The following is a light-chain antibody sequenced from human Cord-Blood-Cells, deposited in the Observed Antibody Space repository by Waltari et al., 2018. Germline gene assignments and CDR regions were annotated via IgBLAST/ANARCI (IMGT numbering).Light chain of an antibody. Sequence: DIQMPQSPSSLPASVGDRVNITCRASQSSSSYLNWYQQKPGKAPKLLIYAASSLHSGVPSRFSGSGSGTDFTLTISSLQPEDFATYYCQQSYSTPYTFGQGTKLEIK. CDR1: QSSSSY. CDR3: QQSYSTPYT. V-gene: IGKV1-39*01. J-gene: IGKJ2*01. CDR2: AAS.